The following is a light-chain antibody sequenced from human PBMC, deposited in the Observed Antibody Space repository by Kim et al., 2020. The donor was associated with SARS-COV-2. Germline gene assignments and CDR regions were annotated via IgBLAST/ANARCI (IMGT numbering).Light chain of an antibody. CDR2: GAS. Sequence: PGETATRSCRASQRISANYLAGYQQKPRPAPSLLIHGASSRATGIPDRFRGRGSGTDFTLTINRLEPEDFAVYHCQQYGISPWTFGQGTKVDIK. V-gene: IGKV3-20*01. CDR3: QQYGISPWT. J-gene: IGKJ1*01. CDR1: QRISANY.